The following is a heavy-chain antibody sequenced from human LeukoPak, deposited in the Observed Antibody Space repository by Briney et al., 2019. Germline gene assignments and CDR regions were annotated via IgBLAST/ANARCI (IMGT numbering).Heavy chain of an antibody. CDR2: INPSGGST. V-gene: IGHV1-46*01. J-gene: IGHJ4*02. D-gene: IGHD3-3*01. Sequence: ASVKVSCKASGYTFTSYYMHWVRQAPGQGLEWMGIINPSGGSTSYAQKFQGRVTMTRDTYTSTVHMELSSLRSEDTAVYYCARADQIYDFWSGSSHSFDYWGQGTLVTVSS. CDR3: ARADQIYDFWSGSSHSFDY. CDR1: GYTFTSYY.